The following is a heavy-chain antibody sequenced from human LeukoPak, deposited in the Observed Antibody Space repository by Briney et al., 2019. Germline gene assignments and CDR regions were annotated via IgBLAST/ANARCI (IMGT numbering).Heavy chain of an antibody. D-gene: IGHD2-15*01. Sequence: GGSLRLSCSASGFPFNTYAIHWVRQAPGKGLEYVAGISSNGDSTDFADSAKGRFTISRDNSKSTLFLQMNSLRAEDTAVYFCTRDSALLGVAFDLWGQGTVVTVSS. CDR2: ISSNGDST. CDR1: GFPFNTYA. V-gene: IGHV3-64D*06. J-gene: IGHJ3*01. CDR3: TRDSALLGVAFDL.